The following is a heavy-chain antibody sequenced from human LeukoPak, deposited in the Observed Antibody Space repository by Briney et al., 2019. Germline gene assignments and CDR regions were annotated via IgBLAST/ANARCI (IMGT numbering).Heavy chain of an antibody. CDR2: INPNSGDT. V-gene: IGHV1-46*01. CDR1: GYTFSSYY. J-gene: IGHJ4*02. Sequence: GASVKVSCKASGYTFSSYYKHWVSQAPGQGLEWVGIINPNSGDTDYAQKFQGRLTMTRDTSTNTVYMELSSLRSEDTAVYYCARTFYDSTGSGGGYWGQGTLVIVSS. CDR3: ARTFYDSTGSGGGY. D-gene: IGHD2/OR15-2a*01.